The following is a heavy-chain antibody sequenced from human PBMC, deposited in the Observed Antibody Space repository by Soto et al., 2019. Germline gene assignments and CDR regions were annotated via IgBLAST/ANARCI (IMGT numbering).Heavy chain of an antibody. CDR1: GITFSSYS. Sequence: EVQLAASGGGLVQPGESLRLSCTASGITFSSYSMNWVRQAPGNGLEWLSYISRSKTTYADSVKGRFTISRDNAKNSVYLQTNSLRDEDTAVYYCVGDPDVHTPLVHVKYWGRGTRVNVSS. CDR3: VGDPDVHTPLVHVKY. J-gene: IGHJ4*02. CDR2: ISRSKTT. D-gene: IGHD5-18*01. V-gene: IGHV3-48*02.